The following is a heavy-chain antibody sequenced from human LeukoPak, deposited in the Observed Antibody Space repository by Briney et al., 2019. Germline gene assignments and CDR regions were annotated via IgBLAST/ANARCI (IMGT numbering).Heavy chain of an antibody. CDR2: FDPEDGET. CDR3: AFCSSTSCLVSFDY. D-gene: IGHD2-2*01. CDR1: GYTLTELS. J-gene: IGHJ4*02. V-gene: IGHV1-24*01. Sequence: ASVKVSCKVSGYTLTELSMHWVRQAPGKGLEWMGGFDPEDGETIYAQKFQGRVTMTEDTSTTTAYMKLRSLRSDDTAVYYCAFCSSTSCLVSFDYWGQGTLVTVSS.